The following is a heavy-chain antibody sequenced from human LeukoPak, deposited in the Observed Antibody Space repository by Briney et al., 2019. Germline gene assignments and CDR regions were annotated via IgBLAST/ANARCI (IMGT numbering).Heavy chain of an antibody. D-gene: IGHD4-17*01. CDR1: GFTFSIYG. V-gene: IGHV3-33*06. CDR3: AKSSRATVTTTPLDY. CDR2: IWYDGSNK. J-gene: IGHJ4*02. Sequence: GGSLRLSCAASGFTFSIYGMHWVRQAPGKGLEWVAVIWYDGSNKYYADSVKGRFTISRDNSKNTLYLLMNSLRAEDTAVYYCAKSSRATVTTTPLDYWGQGTLVTVSS.